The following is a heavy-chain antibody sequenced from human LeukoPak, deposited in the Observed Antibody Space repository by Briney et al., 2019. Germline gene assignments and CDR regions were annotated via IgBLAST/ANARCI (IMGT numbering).Heavy chain of an antibody. CDR3: ARDLRLVTMVRGVMNY. CDR1: GYTFTGYY. D-gene: IGHD3-10*01. J-gene: IGHJ4*02. V-gene: IGHV1-2*02. Sequence: GASVKVSCKASGYTFTGYYMHWVRQAPGQGLEWMGWINPNSGGTNYAQKFQSRVTMTRDTSVSTAYMELSRLRSDDTAVYYCARDLRLVTMVRGVMNYWGQGTLVTVSS. CDR2: INPNSGGT.